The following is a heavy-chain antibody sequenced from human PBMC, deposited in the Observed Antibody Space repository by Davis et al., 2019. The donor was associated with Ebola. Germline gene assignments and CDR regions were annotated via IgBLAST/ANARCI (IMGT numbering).Heavy chain of an antibody. CDR3: ASYYGGNSPGY. J-gene: IGHJ4*02. D-gene: IGHD4-23*01. Sequence: GGSLRPSCAASGFTFSSYSMNWVRQAPGKGLEWVSYISSSSYTIYYADSVKGRFTISRDNAKNSLYLQMNSLRAEDTAVYYCASYYGGNSPGYWGQGTLVTVSS. V-gene: IGHV3-48*04. CDR2: ISSSSYTI. CDR1: GFTFSSYS.